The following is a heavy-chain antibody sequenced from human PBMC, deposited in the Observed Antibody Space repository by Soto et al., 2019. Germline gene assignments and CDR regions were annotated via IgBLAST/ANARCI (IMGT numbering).Heavy chain of an antibody. CDR1: GFTFSSYW. V-gene: IGHV3-7*01. J-gene: IGHJ5*02. CDR2: IKQDGSEK. CDR3: AVPALYGDYANWFDP. Sequence: EVQLVESGGGLVQPGGSLRLSCAASGFTFSSYWMSWVRQAPGKGLEWVANIKQDGSEKYYVDSVKGRFTISRDNAKNSLYLQMNSLRAEDTAVYYCAVPALYGDYANWFDPWGQGTLVTVSS. D-gene: IGHD4-17*01.